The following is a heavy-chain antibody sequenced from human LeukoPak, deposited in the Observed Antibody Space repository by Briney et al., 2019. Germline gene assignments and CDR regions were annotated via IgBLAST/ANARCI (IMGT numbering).Heavy chain of an antibody. CDR3: VSFYETY. J-gene: IGHJ4*02. V-gene: IGHV3-74*01. CDR1: GNYW. Sequence: PGGSLRLSCAASGNYWMHWVRQAPGKGLVWVSHNSSDASWTSYADSVKGRFTISKDHSKNTVYLQMNSLRVEDTAVYYCVSFYETYWGRGTLVTVSS. CDR2: NSSDASWT. D-gene: IGHD2/OR15-2a*01.